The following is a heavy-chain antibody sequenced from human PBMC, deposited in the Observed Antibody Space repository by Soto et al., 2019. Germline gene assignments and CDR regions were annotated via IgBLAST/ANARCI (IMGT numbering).Heavy chain of an antibody. Sequence: QVPLVQSGAEVKKPGSSVKVSCKSSGGPFSSYGINWVRQAPGQGPEWMGMIIPNFGTPQYAQKFQGRVTITADESTSTVYMAVSSLRSEGTAVYYCARDGRSSSYDYWGQGTLVTVSS. CDR1: GGPFSSYG. D-gene: IGHD6-13*01. V-gene: IGHV1-69*18. J-gene: IGHJ4*02. CDR3: ARDGRSSSYDY. CDR2: IIPNFGTP.